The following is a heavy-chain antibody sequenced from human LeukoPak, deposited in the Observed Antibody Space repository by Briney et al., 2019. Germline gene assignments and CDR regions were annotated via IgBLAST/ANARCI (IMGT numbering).Heavy chain of an antibody. CDR3: AAAPRATTPLLPVDY. J-gene: IGHJ4*02. Sequence: GGSLRLSCAVSGVTFRSFAMRWVRQAPREGLEWVSSMCGSGGATYYADSVHGRYTSPRDNSKTPLYLQMNSLGAEDSAVYYCAAAPRATTPLLPVDYWGQGTLVPVSS. CDR1: GVTFRSFA. CDR2: MCGSGGAT. V-gene: IGHV3-23*01. D-gene: IGHD1-1*01.